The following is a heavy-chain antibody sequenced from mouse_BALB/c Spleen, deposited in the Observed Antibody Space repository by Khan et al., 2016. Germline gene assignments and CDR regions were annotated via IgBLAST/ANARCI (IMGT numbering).Heavy chain of an antibody. CDR3: AKIYYDYYAMDY. CDR2: ISYSGST. J-gene: IGHJ4*01. CDR1: GYSITSDYA. V-gene: IGHV3-2*02. D-gene: IGHD2-1*01. Sequence: EVQLQESGPGLVKPSQSLSLTCTVTGYSITSDYAWNWIRQFPGNKLEWMGYISYSGSTSYNPSLKSRISITRDTSKNQFFLQLNSVTTEDTATYYWAKIYYDYYAMDYWGQGTSVTVSS.